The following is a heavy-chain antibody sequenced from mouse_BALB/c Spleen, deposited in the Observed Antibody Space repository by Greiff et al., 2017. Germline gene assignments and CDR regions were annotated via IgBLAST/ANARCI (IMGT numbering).Heavy chain of an antibody. D-gene: IGHD1-1*01. V-gene: IGHV5-4*02. Sequence: EVHLVESGGGLVKPGGSLKLSCAASGFTFSDYYMYWVRQTPEKRLEWVATISDGGSYTYYPDSVKGRFTISRDNAKNNLYLQMSSLKSEDTAMYYCARGITTLDYWGQGTSVTVSS. CDR1: GFTFSDYY. J-gene: IGHJ4*01. CDR2: ISDGGSYT. CDR3: ARGITTLDY.